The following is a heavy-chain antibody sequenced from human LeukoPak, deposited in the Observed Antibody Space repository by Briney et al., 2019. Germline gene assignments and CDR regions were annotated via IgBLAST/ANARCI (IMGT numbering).Heavy chain of an antibody. CDR3: ASTVTPDGMDV. CDR2: IYHSGST. V-gene: IGHV4-30-2*01. CDR1: GGSISSGGYS. J-gene: IGHJ6*04. Sequence: PSGTLSLTCAVSGGSISSGGYSWSWIRQPPGTGLEWIGYIYHSGSTYYNPSLKSRVTISVDRSKNQFSLKLSSVTAADTAVYYCASTVTPDGMDVWGKGTTVTVSS. D-gene: IGHD4-17*01.